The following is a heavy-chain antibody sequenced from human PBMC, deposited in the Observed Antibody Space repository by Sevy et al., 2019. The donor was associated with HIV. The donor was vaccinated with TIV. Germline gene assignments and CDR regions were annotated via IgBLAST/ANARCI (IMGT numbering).Heavy chain of an antibody. Sequence: SETLSLTCTISGGSISTVDYYCTWIRQPAGKGLEWIGRISASGTTTHNPSLESRVTMSVDTSQNQFSLKLTSVTAADPAMYYCVKEHFDWLLPSYYFDLWGRGTLVTVSS. J-gene: IGHJ2*01. CDR1: GGSISTVDYY. V-gene: IGHV4-61*02. CDR2: ISASGTT. CDR3: VKEHFDWLLPSYYFDL. D-gene: IGHD3-9*01.